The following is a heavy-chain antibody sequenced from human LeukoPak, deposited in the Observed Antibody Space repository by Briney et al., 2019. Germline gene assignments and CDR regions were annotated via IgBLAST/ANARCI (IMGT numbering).Heavy chain of an antibody. CDR1: GGSISSSNW. V-gene: IGHV4-4*02. D-gene: IGHD4-17*01. J-gene: IGHJ4*02. CDR2: IYLRGNT. CDR3: ARGTITTVTDS. Sequence: SGTLSLTCAISGGSISSSNWWTWVRQPPGKGPEWVGEIYLRGNTNYNPSLESRVTISVDESRTQLSLTLESVTAADTAVYYCARGTITTVTDSWGPGTLVTVSS.